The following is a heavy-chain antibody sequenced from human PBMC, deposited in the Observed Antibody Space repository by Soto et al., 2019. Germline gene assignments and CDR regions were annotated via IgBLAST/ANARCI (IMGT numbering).Heavy chain of an antibody. J-gene: IGHJ6*01. Sequence: WGSLGIACASSVLTFSSYAMSWVRQAPGKGLEWVSAISGSGGSTYYADSVKGRFTISRDNSKNTLYLQMNSLRAEDTAIYYRAKDWVKYYYYGMDVWGQGTTVTVSS. V-gene: IGHV3-23*01. CDR3: AKDWVKYYYYGMDV. CDR1: VLTFSSYA. CDR2: ISGSGGST. D-gene: IGHD2-21*01.